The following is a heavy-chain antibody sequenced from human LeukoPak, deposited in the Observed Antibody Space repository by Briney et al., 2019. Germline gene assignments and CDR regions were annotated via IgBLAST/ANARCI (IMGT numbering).Heavy chain of an antibody. Sequence: GASVKASCNPSSYTFTDYYMCWVRQAPGQGLEWMGWINPNGGGTNYAQKFQGRVTMTRDTSISTAYMELSRLRSDDTAVYYCAREGPIVVATSLDEPWGHRTLVTVSS. CDR3: AREGPIVVATSLDEP. CDR2: INPNGGGT. CDR1: SYTFTDYY. J-gene: IGHJ4*01. V-gene: IGHV1-2*02. D-gene: IGHD5-12*01.